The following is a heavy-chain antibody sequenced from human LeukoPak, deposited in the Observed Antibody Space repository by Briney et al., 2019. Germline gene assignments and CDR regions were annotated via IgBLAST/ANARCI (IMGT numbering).Heavy chain of an antibody. D-gene: IGHD5-12*01. CDR1: GGSISSSSYY. V-gene: IGHV4-39*07. CDR3: ARDLPVDIVATIGYMDV. J-gene: IGHJ6*03. CDR2: IYYSGST. Sequence: SETLSLTCTVSGGSISSSSYYWGWIRQPPGKGLEWIGSIYYSGSTYYNPSLKSRVTISVDTSKNQFSLKLSSVTAADTAVYYCARDLPVDIVATIGYMDVWGKGTTVTVSS.